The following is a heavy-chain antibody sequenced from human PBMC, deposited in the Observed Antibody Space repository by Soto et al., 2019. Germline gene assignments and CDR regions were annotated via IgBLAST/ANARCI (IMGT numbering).Heavy chain of an antibody. CDR3: ALNNGNFYGSSGSLYYYYVMDV. D-gene: IGHD3-22*01. CDR1: GYTFTSYA. V-gene: IGHV1-3*01. J-gene: IGHJ6*01. Sequence: ASVKVSCKASGYTFTSYAMHWVRQAPGQRLEWMGWINAGNGNTKYSQKFQGRVTITRDTSASTAYMELSSLRSEDTAVYYCALNNGNFYGSSGSLYYYYVMDVWGQGTTVTVSS. CDR2: INAGNGNT.